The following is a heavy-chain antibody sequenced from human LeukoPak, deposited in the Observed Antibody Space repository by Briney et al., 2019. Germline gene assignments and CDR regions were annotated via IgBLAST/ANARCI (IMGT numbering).Heavy chain of an antibody. CDR1: GGSISSYY. J-gene: IGHJ4*02. D-gene: IGHD6-13*01. V-gene: IGHV4-59*01. Sequence: PSETLSLTCTVSGGSISSYYWSWIRQPPGEGLEWIGYIYYSGSTNYNPSLKSRVTISVDTSKNQFSLKLSSVTAADTALYYCARSRGYFVYWGQGTLVTVSS. CDR2: IYYSGST. CDR3: ARSRGYFVY.